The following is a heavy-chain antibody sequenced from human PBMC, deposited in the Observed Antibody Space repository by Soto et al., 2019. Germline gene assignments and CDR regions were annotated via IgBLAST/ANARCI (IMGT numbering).Heavy chain of an antibody. CDR2: ISGSGGST. J-gene: IGHJ4*02. V-gene: IGHV3-23*01. CDR1: GFTFSSYA. Sequence: GGSLRLSCAASGFTFSSYAMSWVRQAPGKGLEWVSAISGSGGSTCYADSVKGRFTISRDNSKNTLYLQMNSLRAEDTAVYYCTTDRRSGYDPQFDFWGQGTLVTVSS. CDR3: TTDRRSGYDPQFDF. D-gene: IGHD5-12*01.